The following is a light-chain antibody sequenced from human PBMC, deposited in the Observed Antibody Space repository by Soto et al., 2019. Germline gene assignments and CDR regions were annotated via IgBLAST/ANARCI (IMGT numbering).Light chain of an antibody. Sequence: EIVLTQSPGTLSLSPGERATLSCRASHSISSSYLAWYQQKPGQAPRLLIYGASSRATGIPDRFSGNGSGTDFTLTISRLEPEDFVVYYCQQYGSSPPITFGQGTRLEIK. CDR2: GAS. CDR1: HSISSSY. CDR3: QQYGSSPPIT. J-gene: IGKJ5*01. V-gene: IGKV3-20*01.